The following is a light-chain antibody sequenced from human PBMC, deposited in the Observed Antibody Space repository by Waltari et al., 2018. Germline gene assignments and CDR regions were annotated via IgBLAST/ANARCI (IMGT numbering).Light chain of an antibody. CDR2: EVG. CDR1: SSDVGAYNY. Sequence: QSALTQPRSVSGSPGQSVTISCTGTSSDVGAYNYVSWYQQHPGKAPKLMIYEVGKRPSGVPDRFSGSKSGHTASLTISGLQAEDEADYYCCSHAGSSVVFGGGTKLTVL. J-gene: IGLJ2*01. CDR3: CSHAGSSVV. V-gene: IGLV2-11*01.